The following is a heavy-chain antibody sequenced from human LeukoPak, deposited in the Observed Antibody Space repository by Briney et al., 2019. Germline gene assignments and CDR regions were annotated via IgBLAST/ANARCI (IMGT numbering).Heavy chain of an antibody. CDR1: GGSFSGYY. CDR2: INHSGST. J-gene: IGHJ6*03. V-gene: IGHV4-34*01. Sequence: PWETLSLTCAVYGGSFSGYYWSWIRQPPGKGLEWIGEINHSGSTNYNPSLKSRVTISVDTSKNQFSLKLSSVTAADTAVYYCARSPYGSGSYYPYYYYYYMDVWGKGTTVTVSS. D-gene: IGHD3-10*01. CDR3: ARSPYGSGSYYPYYYYYYMDV.